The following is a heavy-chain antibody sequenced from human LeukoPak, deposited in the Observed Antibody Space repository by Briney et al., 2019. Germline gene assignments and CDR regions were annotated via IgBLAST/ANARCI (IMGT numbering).Heavy chain of an antibody. CDR3: ATGTSWYYYY. Sequence: SETLSLTCAVSGGSISNDNWRSWLRQSPEKRLEWIGEMYHSGTTNYNPSLKSRVTISVDKSNSQFSLKLISVTAADTAMYYWATGTSWYYYYWGQGTLVTVSS. CDR1: GGSISNDNW. D-gene: IGHD6-13*01. J-gene: IGHJ4*02. V-gene: IGHV4-4*02. CDR2: MYHSGTT.